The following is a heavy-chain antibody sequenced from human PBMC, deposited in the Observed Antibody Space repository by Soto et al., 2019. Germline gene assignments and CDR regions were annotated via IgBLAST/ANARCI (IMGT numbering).Heavy chain of an antibody. CDR2: INANSGGT. Sequence: ASVKVSCTASGSTFTSYAMHWVRQAPGQRLEWMGWINANSGGTNYSQKFQGRVTMTRDTSISTAYMELSRLRSDDTAMYYCARGGFAVAGPYYYGMDVWGQGTTVTVSS. CDR1: GSTFTSYA. D-gene: IGHD6-19*01. CDR3: ARGGFAVAGPYYYGMDV. V-gene: IGHV1-2*02. J-gene: IGHJ6*02.